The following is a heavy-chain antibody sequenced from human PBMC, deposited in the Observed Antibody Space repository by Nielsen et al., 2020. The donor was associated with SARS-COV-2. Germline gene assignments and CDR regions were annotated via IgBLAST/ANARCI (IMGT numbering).Heavy chain of an antibody. CDR3: AKAHPVCDGDCSSIYYFYGMDV. Sequence: GGSLRLSCAASGFTFSRFGMHWVRQTPGRGLEWVAYISYDGRDEYYGDFVKGRFTISRDNSKNTLYLQMNSLTTEDTAVYYCAKAHPVCDGDCSSIYYFYGMDVWGQGTTVTVSS. J-gene: IGHJ6*02. CDR1: GFTFSRFG. D-gene: IGHD2-21*02. CDR2: ISYDGRDE. V-gene: IGHV3-30*18.